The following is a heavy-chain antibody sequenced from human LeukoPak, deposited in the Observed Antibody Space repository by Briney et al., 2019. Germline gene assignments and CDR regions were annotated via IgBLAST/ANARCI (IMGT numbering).Heavy chain of an antibody. CDR2: IYSGGST. CDR3: VRGAFRGYYMDV. V-gene: IGHV3-53*05. Sequence: GGSLRLSCAASGFTVSSNYMSWVRQAPGKGLEWVSVIYSGGSTYYADSGKGRFTISRDNSKNTPYLLMNSLRIEDTAVYYCVRGAFRGYYMDVWGKGTTVIVSS. CDR1: GFTVSSNY. D-gene: IGHD3-16*01. J-gene: IGHJ6*03.